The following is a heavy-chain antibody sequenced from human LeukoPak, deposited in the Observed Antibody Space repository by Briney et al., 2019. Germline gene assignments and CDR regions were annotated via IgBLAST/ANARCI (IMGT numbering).Heavy chain of an antibody. CDR3: AKDPYGTRYFDY. V-gene: IGHV3-23*01. CDR1: GFTFSGHA. Sequence: GGSLRPSCAASGFTFSGHALSWVRQAPGKGLEWVSSLSGSGYNTYYADSVKGRFTISRDNSKNTVYLQMNSLRAEDTAVYYCAKDPYGTRYFDYWGQGTLVTVSS. CDR2: LSGSGYNT. D-gene: IGHD2-2*01. J-gene: IGHJ4*02.